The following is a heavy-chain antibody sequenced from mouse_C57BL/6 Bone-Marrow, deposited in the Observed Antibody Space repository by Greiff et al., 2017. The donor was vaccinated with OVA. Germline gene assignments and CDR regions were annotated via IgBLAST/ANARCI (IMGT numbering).Heavy chain of an antibody. CDR1: GYPFTDYE. CDR3: TVQLRLTWFAY. D-gene: IGHD3-2*02. V-gene: IGHV1-15*01. Sequence: QVQLQQSGAELVRPGASVTLSCKASGYPFTDYEMHWVKQTPVHGLEWIGAIDPETGGTAYNQKFKGKAILTADKSSSTAYMVLRSLTSEDSAVYYCTVQLRLTWFAYWGQVTLVTVFA. CDR2: IDPETGGT. J-gene: IGHJ3*01.